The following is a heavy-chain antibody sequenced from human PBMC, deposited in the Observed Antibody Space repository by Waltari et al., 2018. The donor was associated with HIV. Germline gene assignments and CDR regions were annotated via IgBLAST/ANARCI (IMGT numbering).Heavy chain of an antibody. Sequence: LVESGGDLVQSGTSLRPSREASRFSFSDYDMFWVRQAPGKGLEWVAVISNDGNDKKYVDSVKGRFNVSRDNVKNTLYLYMSRLRPEDTAVYYCVRETSGRDAFDIWGLGTQVIVSS. V-gene: IGHV3-30*15. D-gene: IGHD2-15*01. CDR3: VRETSGRDAFDI. CDR2: ISNDGNDK. J-gene: IGHJ3*02. CDR1: RFSFSDYD.